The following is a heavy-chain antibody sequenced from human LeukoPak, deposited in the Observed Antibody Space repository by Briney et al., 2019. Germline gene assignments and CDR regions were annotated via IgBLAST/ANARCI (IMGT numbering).Heavy chain of an antibody. Sequence: GGSLRLSCAASGFTFSSYWMSWVRQAPGKGLEWVANINQDGSGEHVDSVKGRFTISRDDAKNSLYLQMNSLTAEDTAVYYCARDPYDSTAYGAFDIWGQGTMVTVSS. J-gene: IGHJ3*02. CDR3: ARDPYDSTAYGAFDI. D-gene: IGHD3-22*01. V-gene: IGHV3-7*01. CDR1: GFTFSSYW. CDR2: INQDGSG.